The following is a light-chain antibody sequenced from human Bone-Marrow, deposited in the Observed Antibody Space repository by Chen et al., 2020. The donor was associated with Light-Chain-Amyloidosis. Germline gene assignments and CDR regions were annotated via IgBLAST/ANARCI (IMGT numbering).Light chain of an antibody. Sequence: EIVLTQSPGTLSLSPGEGANLSCRASQTISSNYLTWYQQNFGQAPSLLIYGSSSRATGIPDRFTGSGSGTDFSLTINRLGPEDFAMFYCQQYGTSPLTFGGGTKVEIK. CDR2: GSS. V-gene: IGKV3-20*01. CDR1: QTISSNY. CDR3: QQYGTSPLT. J-gene: IGKJ4*01.